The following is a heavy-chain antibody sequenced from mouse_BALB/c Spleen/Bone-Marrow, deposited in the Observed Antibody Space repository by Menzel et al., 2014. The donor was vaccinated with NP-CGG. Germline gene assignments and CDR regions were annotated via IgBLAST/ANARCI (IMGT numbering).Heavy chain of an antibody. D-gene: IGHD1-1*01. Sequence: EVKLMESGGGLVQPGGSLRLSCATSGFTFTDYYMSWVRQPPGKALEWLGFIRTKANGYTTEYSASVKGQFTISRDNSQSILYLQMNTLITDYNSTYYCSRDDHYFIYYYFDIWGPQTTVTVSS. CDR1: GFTFTDYY. V-gene: IGHV7-3*02. J-gene: IGHJ1*01. CDR3: SRDDHYFIYYYFDI. CDR2: IRTKANGYTT.